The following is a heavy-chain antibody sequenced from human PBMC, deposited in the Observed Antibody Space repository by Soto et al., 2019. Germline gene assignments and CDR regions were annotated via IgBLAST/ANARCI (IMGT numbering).Heavy chain of an antibody. CDR1: GFIFSTSA. J-gene: IGHJ4*02. Sequence: QVQLVESGGGVVQPGRSLRLSCAASGFIFSTSAMHWVRQAPGKGLEWVAGISYDGSKTYHADSVKGRFTISRDNSKNTLYRQMNGLSGDDTAVYYCAKEGPYSSGWSACEYWSQGTLGTVAS. CDR2: ISYDGSKT. CDR3: AKEGPYSSGWSACEY. V-gene: IGHV3-30*18. D-gene: IGHD6-19*01.